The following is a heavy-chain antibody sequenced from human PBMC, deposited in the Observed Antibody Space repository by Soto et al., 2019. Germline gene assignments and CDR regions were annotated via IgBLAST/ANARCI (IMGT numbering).Heavy chain of an antibody. V-gene: IGHV3-30-3*01. CDR2: ISYDGSNK. Sequence: QVQLVESGGGVVQPGRSLRLSCAASGFTFSSYAMHWVRQAPGKGLEWVAVISYDGSNKYYADSVKGRFTISRDNSKNTLYLQVNSLRAEDTAVYYCARDEAAMARNWYFDLWGRGTLVTVSS. D-gene: IGHD5-18*01. CDR3: ARDEAAMARNWYFDL. J-gene: IGHJ2*01. CDR1: GFTFSSYA.